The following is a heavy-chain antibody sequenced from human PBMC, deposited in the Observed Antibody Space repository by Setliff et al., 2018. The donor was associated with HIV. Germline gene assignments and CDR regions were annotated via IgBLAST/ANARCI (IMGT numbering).Heavy chain of an antibody. CDR1: GFTFRTYA. Sequence: LRLSCVASGFTFRTYAMTWVRQAPGKGLEWVSVVYSDGSSTYYADSVKGRFTISRDNSKKTLYLQMNSLRVEDTAVYYCARTSTTTGTTLNWFDPWGQGTLVTVSS. V-gene: IGHV3-23*03. J-gene: IGHJ5*02. CDR3: ARTSTTTGTTLNWFDP. D-gene: IGHD1-1*01. CDR2: VYSDGSST.